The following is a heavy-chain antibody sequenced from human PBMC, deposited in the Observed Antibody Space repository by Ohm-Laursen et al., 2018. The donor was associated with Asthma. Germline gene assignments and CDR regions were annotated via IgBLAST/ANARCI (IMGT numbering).Heavy chain of an antibody. CDR3: VREREDLAGENWFDP. CDR2: INSDGRNT. V-gene: IGHV3-74*01. D-gene: IGHD3-10*01. J-gene: IGHJ5*02. Sequence: SLRLSCAASGFTFTTFWMHWVRQAPGKGLVWVSRINSDGRNTIYADSVKGRFTISRDNAKNTLYLQMNSLTVEDTGVYFCVREREDLAGENWFDPWGQGTLVTVSS. CDR1: GFTFTTFW.